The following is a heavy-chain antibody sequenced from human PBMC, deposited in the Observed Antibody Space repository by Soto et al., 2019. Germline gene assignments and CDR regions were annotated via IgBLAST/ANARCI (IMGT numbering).Heavy chain of an antibody. V-gene: IGHV3-48*02. CDR3: ARDGGDWLDF. CDR1: GYSFSSYT. CDR2: ISSSGSTT. Sequence: VQLVESAGGLVQPGGSLRLSCAASGYSFSSYTMHWVRQAPGKGLEWVSYISSSGSTTYYADSVKGRFTISRDNAKNSLYLQMNSVRDEDTAVYYCARDGGDWLDFWGQGTLVTVSS. D-gene: IGHD2-21*01. J-gene: IGHJ4*02.